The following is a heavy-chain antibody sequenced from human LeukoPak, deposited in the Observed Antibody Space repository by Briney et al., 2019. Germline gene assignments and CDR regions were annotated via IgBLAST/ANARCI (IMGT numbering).Heavy chain of an antibody. D-gene: IGHD3/OR15-3a*01. J-gene: IGHJ4*02. V-gene: IGHV2-5*02. CDR1: GFSLSTSGVG. CDR2: IYWDDDK. Sequence: KESGPTLVNPTQTLTLTCTFSGFSLSTSGVGVGWIRQPPGKALEWLALIYWDDDKRYSPSLKSRLTITKDSSKNQVVLTVTNMDPVDTATYYCVHHSFDFSAPDYWGQGSLVTVSS. CDR3: VHHSFDFSAPDY.